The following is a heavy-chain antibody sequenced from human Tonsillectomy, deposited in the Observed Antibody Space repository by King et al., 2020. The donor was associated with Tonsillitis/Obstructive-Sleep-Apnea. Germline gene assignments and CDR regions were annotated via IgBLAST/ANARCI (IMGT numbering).Heavy chain of an antibody. CDR3: ARQRFGMLNNFDY. V-gene: IGHV4-39*01. D-gene: IGHD3-3*01. CDR2: IYYSGST. CDR1: GGSISSSSYY. Sequence: MQLQESGPGLVKPSETLSLTCSVSGGSISSSSYYWGWIRQPPGKGLEWIGSIYYSGSTYYNPSLKSRVTISVDTSKKQFSLKLSSVTAADTAVYYCARQRFGMLNNFDYWGQGTLVTVSS. J-gene: IGHJ4*02.